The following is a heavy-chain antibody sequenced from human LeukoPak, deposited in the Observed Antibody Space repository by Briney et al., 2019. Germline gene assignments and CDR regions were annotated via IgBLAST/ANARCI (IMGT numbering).Heavy chain of an antibody. CDR3: ARQRYYDSRVYYFDY. CDR2: IYPGDSDT. CDR1: GSRFTSYW. J-gene: IGHJ4*02. Sequence: GEPLQISCKGSGSRFTSYWIGWVRQLPGKGLEWMGIIYPGDSDTRYSPSFQGQVTISADKSISTAYLQWSSLKASDTAMYYCARQRYYDSRVYYFDYWGQGTLVTVSS. D-gene: IGHD3-22*01. V-gene: IGHV5-51*01.